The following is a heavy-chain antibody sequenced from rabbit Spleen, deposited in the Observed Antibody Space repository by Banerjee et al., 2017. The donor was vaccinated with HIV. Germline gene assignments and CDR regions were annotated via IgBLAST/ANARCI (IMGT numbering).Heavy chain of an antibody. V-gene: IGHV1S7*01. D-gene: IGHD1-1*01. Sequence: QSLEESGGDLVKPGTSLTLTCKASGFTLSSYYMNWVRQAPGKGLEWIGYIEPLFGTTYYANWVNGRFTISSHNAQNTLYLQLNGLTVADTATYFCVRGASSSGYYSLWGQGTLVTVS. CDR1: GFTLSSYY. CDR3: VRGASSSGYYSL. J-gene: IGHJ3*01. CDR2: IEPLFGTT.